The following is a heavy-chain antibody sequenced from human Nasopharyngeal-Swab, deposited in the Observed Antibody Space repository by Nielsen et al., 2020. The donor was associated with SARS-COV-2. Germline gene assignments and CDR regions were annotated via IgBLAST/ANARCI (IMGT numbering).Heavy chain of an antibody. Sequence: GESLKISCAASGFTFSSYSMNWVRQAPGKGLEWVSSISSSSSYIYYADSVKGRFTISRDNAKNSLYLQMSSLRDEDTAVYYCARGISYYDILTGYYGRGAYYFDYWGQGTLVTVSS. J-gene: IGHJ4*02. CDR1: GFTFSSYS. V-gene: IGHV3-21*06. CDR2: ISSSSSYI. CDR3: ARGISYYDILTGYYGRGAYYFDY. D-gene: IGHD3-9*01.